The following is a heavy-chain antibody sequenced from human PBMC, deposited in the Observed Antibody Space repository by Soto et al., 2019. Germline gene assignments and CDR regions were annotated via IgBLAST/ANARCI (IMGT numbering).Heavy chain of an antibody. CDR1: GGSISASSYY. CDR2: MDYSGST. J-gene: IGHJ4*02. D-gene: IGHD5-12*01. V-gene: IGHV4-39*07. Sequence: SETLSLTCTVSGGSISASSYYWGWIRQPPGKGLEWIGSMDYSGSTYYSPSLKSRVTISIDTSKNQFSLKLSSVTAADTAVYYCVRGAWPIDYWGQGALVT. CDR3: VRGAWPIDY.